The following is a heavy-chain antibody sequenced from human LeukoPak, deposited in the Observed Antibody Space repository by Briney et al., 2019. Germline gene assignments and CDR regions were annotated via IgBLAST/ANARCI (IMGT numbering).Heavy chain of an antibody. CDR2: INHSGST. V-gene: IGHV4-34*01. D-gene: IGHD6-13*01. CDR1: GGSFSGYY. CDR3: ARGPSGYSSSWRGRFYY. J-gene: IGHJ4*02. Sequence: SETLSLTCAVYGGSFSGYYWSWIRQPPGKGLEWIGEINHSGSTNYNPSLKNRVTISVDTSKNQFSLKLSSVTAADTAVYYCARGPSGYSSSWRGRFYYWGQGTLVTVSS.